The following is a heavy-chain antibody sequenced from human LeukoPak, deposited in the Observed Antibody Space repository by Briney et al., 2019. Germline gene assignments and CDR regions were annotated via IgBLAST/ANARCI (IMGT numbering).Heavy chain of an antibody. V-gene: IGHV3-30*18. J-gene: IGHJ5*02. D-gene: IGHD2-2*01. CDR1: GFTFSSYG. Sequence: PGGSLRLSCAASGFTFSSYGMHWVRQAPGKGLEWVALMSYDGSNTYYADSVKGRFTISRDNSKNTLYLQMNSLRAEDTAVYYCAKEILGYCSSTSCYDPWGQGTLVTVSS. CDR3: AKEILGYCSSTSCYDP. CDR2: MSYDGSNT.